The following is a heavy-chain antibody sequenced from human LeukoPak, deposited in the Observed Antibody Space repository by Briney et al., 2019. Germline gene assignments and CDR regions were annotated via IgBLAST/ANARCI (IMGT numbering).Heavy chain of an antibody. CDR1: GGSFSGYY. CDR2: INHSGST. CDR3: ARGRRAAIPNWFDP. D-gene: IGHD5-18*01. J-gene: IGHJ5*02. V-gene: IGHV4-34*01. Sequence: PSGTLSLTCAVYGGSFSGYYWSWIRQPPGKGLEWIGEINHSGSTNYNPSLKSRVTISVDTSKNQFSLKLSSVTAADTAVYYCARGRRAAIPNWFDPWGQGTLVTVSS.